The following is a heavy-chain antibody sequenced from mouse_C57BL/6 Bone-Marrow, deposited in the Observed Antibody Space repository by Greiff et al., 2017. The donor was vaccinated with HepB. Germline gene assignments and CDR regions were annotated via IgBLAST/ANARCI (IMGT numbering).Heavy chain of an antibody. J-gene: IGHJ4*01. CDR1: GYTFTDHT. V-gene: IGHV1-78*01. CDR2: IYPRDGST. D-gene: IGHD2-1*01. CDR3: ASNYEGYYYAMDY. Sequence: VQLQESDAELVKPGASVKISCKVSGYTFTDHTIHWMKQRPEQGLEWIGYIYPRDGSTKYNEKFKGKATLTADKSSSTAYMQLNSLTSEDSAVYFCASNYEGYYYAMDYWGQGTSVTVSS.